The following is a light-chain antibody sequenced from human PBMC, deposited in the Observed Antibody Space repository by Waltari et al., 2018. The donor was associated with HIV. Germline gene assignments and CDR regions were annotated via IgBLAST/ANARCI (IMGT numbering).Light chain of an antibody. CDR2: DVS. J-gene: IGLJ1*01. CDR3: SSYTSSSPYA. CDR1: SSDVGGYNY. V-gene: IGLV2-14*03. Sequence: QSALTQPASVSGSPGQSITIYCTGTSSDVGGYNYVSWYQQHPGKAPKLMIYDVSIRPSGRSNHFPGYKSGNTASLTISGLQAEDDDDYDCSSYTSSSPYAFGTGTKVTVL.